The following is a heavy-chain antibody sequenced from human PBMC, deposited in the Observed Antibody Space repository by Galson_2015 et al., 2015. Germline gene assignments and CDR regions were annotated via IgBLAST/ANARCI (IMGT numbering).Heavy chain of an antibody. CDR1: GFTFSSYA. CDR3: AKGVGSDFYYANDY. CDR2: IWHDGSNQ. D-gene: IGHD3-22*01. Sequence: SLRLSCAASGFTFSSYAMSRVRQAPGKGLEWVANIWHDGSNQYYADSVKRRFTISRDNSKNTLYLQMNSLRAEDTAMYYCAKGVGSDFYYANDYWGQGTLVTVSS. J-gene: IGHJ4*02. V-gene: IGHV3-33*06.